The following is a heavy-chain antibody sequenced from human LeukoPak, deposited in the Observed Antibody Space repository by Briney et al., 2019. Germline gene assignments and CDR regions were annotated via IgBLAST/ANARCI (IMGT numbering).Heavy chain of an antibody. Sequence: GGSLRLSCAASGFPFSSYSMNWVRQAPGKGLEWVSSISSSSSYIYYADPVKGRFTISRHNAKNSLFLQMNSLRAEDTAVYYCARDYRARLDYWGQGTLVTVSS. CDR2: ISSSSSYI. CDR1: GFPFSSYS. V-gene: IGHV3-21*01. J-gene: IGHJ4*02. CDR3: ARDYRARLDY.